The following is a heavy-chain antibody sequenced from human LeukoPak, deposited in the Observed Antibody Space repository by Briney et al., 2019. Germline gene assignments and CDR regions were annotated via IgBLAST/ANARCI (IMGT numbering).Heavy chain of an antibody. CDR3: AKVGYCSGGSCYSFIYYFDY. D-gene: IGHD2-15*01. CDR2: ISGSGGSI. V-gene: IGHV3-23*01. Sequence: PGGSLRLSCAASGFTFSSYGMSWVRQAPGKGLEWVSAISGSGGSIYYADSVKGRFTISRDNSKNTLYLQMNSLRAEDTAVYYCAKVGYCSGGSCYSFIYYFDYWGQGTLVTVSS. CDR1: GFTFSSYG. J-gene: IGHJ4*02.